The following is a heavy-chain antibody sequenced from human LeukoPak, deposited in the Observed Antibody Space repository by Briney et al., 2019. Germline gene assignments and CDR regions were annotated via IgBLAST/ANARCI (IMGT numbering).Heavy chain of an antibody. CDR2: ISSSGSTI. Sequence: GGSLRLSCAASGFTFSSYEMNWVRQAPGKGLEWVSYISSSGSTIYYADSVKGRFTISRDNAKNSLYLQMNSLRAEDTAVYYCAEVGTTMIGGVWGKGTTVTISS. CDR1: GFTFSSYE. D-gene: IGHD3-10*02. V-gene: IGHV3-48*03. J-gene: IGHJ6*04. CDR3: AEVGTTMIGGV.